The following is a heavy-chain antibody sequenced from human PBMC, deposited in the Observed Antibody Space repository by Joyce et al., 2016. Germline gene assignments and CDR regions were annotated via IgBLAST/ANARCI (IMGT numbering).Heavy chain of an antibody. CDR2: INPTEDTT. Sequence: EVQLVESGGGLVQPGGSLRLSCAASGFSFSDFWMHWVRQAPGKGLVWVSRINPTEDTTNYADSVRCRFTVSRDNAKSTLYFQMDSLTVEDTAVYYCSRGGLEPTDYWGQGTLVTVSS. CDR3: SRGGLEPTDY. D-gene: IGHD1-1*01. J-gene: IGHJ4*02. CDR1: GFSFSDFW. V-gene: IGHV3-74*01.